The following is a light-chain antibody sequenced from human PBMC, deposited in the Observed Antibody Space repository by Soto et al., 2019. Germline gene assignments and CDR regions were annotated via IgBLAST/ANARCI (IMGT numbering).Light chain of an antibody. CDR3: QQRSNWPPIT. V-gene: IGKV3-11*01. CDR2: DAS. J-gene: IGKJ5*01. CDR1: QSVSSY. Sequence: EIVLTQSPPTLSLSPGERATLSCRASQSVSSYLAWYQQKPGQAPRLLIYDASNRATGTPARFSGSGSGTDFTLTISRLEPEDFAVYYCQQRSNWPPITFGQGTRLEIK.